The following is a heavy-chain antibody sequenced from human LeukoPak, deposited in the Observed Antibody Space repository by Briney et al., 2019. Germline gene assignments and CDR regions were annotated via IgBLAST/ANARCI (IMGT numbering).Heavy chain of an antibody. D-gene: IGHD3-16*01. J-gene: IGHJ4*02. CDR2: IIPIFGTA. Sequence: SVKVSCKASGGTFSSYAISWVRQAPGQGLEWMGGIIPIFGTANYAQKFQGRVTITADESTSTAYMELSSLRSEDTAVYYCAKGPFHFLGGYHEVHFYYWGQGTLVTVSS. CDR3: AKGPFHFLGGYHEVHFYY. V-gene: IGHV1-69*13. CDR1: GGTFSSYA.